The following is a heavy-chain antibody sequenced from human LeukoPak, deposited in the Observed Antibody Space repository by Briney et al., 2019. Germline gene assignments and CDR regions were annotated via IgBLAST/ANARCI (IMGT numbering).Heavy chain of an antibody. J-gene: IGHJ4*02. CDR2: TSSDGDK. Sequence: PGRSLRLSCAASGFTFISYTMHWVRQAPGKGLEWVALTSSDGDKYFADSVQGRFTISRDNSRNTVYLQLGSLRPDDTAVYYWARERGIRALYFDNWGQGTLVTVSS. D-gene: IGHD3-16*01. V-gene: IGHV3-30*04. CDR3: ARERGIRALYFDN. CDR1: GFTFISYT.